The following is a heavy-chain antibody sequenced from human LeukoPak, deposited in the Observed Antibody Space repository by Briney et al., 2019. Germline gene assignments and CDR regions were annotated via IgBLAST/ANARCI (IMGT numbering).Heavy chain of an antibody. CDR2: TYYSGST. V-gene: IGHV4-59*01. Sequence: SETLSLTCTVSGASISSSYCTWIRQPAGEGLEWIAYTYYSGSTNSNPSLKSRVTISVDTSKNQFSLKLSSVTAADTAVYYCARGRYYFDYWGQGTLVTVSS. CDR1: GASISSSY. D-gene: IGHD3-10*01. CDR3: ARGRYYFDY. J-gene: IGHJ4*02.